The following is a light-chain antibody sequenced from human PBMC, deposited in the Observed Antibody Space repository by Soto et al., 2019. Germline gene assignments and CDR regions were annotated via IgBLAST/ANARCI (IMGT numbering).Light chain of an antibody. CDR3: GAWHDSLNVVV. J-gene: IGLJ2*01. CDR1: SSNIGNNA. V-gene: IGLV1-36*01. CDR2: YDD. Sequence: QSVLTQPPSVSEAPRQRVTISCSGSSSNIGNNAVNWYQQLPGKAPKLLIYYDDLLPSGVSDRFSGSKSGTSASLAISGLQSEDEADYYCGAWHDSLNVVVFGGGTQLTVL.